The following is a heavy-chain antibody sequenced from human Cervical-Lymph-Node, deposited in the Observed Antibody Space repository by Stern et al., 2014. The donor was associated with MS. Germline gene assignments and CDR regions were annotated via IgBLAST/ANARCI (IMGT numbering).Heavy chain of an antibody. J-gene: IGHJ4*02. CDR3: AKADYYASGRSKDFEF. CDR1: EFTFDNYA. Sequence: EMQLVESGGGLVQPGGSLRLSCAASEFTFDNYAMSWVRQSLGKGLEWVSTISGSGLSTYYADSVKGRFTISRDSSKNTLYLQMDSLRAEDTAVYYCAKADYYASGRSKDFEFWGQGTLVTVSS. D-gene: IGHD3-10*01. V-gene: IGHV3-23*04. CDR2: ISGSGLST.